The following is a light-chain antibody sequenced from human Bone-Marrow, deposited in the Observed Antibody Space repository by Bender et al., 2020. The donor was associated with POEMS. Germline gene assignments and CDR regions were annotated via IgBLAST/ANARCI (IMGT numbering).Light chain of an antibody. V-gene: IGLV2-14*01. Sequence: QSALTQPASVSGSPGQSITISCTGTSSDVGGYDYVSWYQQYPGIAPKLLIYEVSNRPSGVSSRFSGSKSGNTASLTISGLQAEDEADYYCSSYSSTSTPWVFGGGTELTVL. CDR1: SSDVGGYDY. J-gene: IGLJ3*02. CDR3: SSYSSTSTPWV. CDR2: EVS.